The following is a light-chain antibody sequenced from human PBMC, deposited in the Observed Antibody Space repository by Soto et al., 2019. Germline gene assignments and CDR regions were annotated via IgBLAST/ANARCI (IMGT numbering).Light chain of an antibody. Sequence: EIVMTQSPATLSVSPGERATLSCRASQSVSSNLAWYQQKPGQAPRLLIYGASTRATGIPARFSGSGSGTEFTLTLSSLQSEDFAVYYCQQYNNWPPVTFGQGTKVDIK. J-gene: IGKJ1*01. CDR3: QQYNNWPPVT. CDR2: GAS. CDR1: QSVSSN. V-gene: IGKV3-15*01.